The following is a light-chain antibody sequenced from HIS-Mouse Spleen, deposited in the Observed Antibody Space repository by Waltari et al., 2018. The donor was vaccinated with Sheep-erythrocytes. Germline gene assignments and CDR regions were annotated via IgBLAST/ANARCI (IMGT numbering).Light chain of an antibody. V-gene: IGLV2-23*01. Sequence: QSALTQPASVSGSPGQSITISCTGTSSDVVSYNLVSWYQQHQGKAPKLMIYEGSKRPSGVSNRFSGSKSGNTASLTISGLQAEDEADYYCCSYAGSSTLVFGGGTKLTVL. J-gene: IGLJ2*01. CDR3: CSYAGSSTLV. CDR1: SSDVVSYNL. CDR2: EGS.